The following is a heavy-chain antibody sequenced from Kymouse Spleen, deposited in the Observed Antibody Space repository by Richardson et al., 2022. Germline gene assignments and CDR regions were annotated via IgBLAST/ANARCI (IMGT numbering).Heavy chain of an antibody. D-gene: IGHD2-8*01. CDR1: GGSISSGGYY. V-gene: IGHV4-31*03. CDR2: IYYSGST. J-gene: IGHJ6*02. Sequence: QVQLQESGPGLVKPSQTLSLTCTVSGGSISSGGYYWSWIRQHPGKGLEWIGYIYYSGSTYYNPSLKSRVTISVDTSKNQFSLKLSSVTAADTAVYYCGLMPHAEDYYYGMDVWGQGTTVTVSS. CDR3: GLMPHAEDYYYGMDV.